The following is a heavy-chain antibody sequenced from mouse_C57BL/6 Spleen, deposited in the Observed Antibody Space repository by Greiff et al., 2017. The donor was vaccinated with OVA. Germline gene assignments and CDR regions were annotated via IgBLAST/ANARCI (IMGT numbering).Heavy chain of an antibody. CDR3: TRDGLGRRYFDY. CDR1: GYTFTDYE. Sequence: QVQLKESGAELVRPGASVTLSCKASGYTFTDYEMHWVKQTPVHGLEWIGAIDPETGGTAYNQKFKGKAILTADKSSSTAYMELRSLTSEDSAVYYCTRDGLGRRYFDYWGQGTTLTVSS. J-gene: IGHJ2*01. V-gene: IGHV1-15*01. CDR2: IDPETGGT. D-gene: IGHD4-1*01.